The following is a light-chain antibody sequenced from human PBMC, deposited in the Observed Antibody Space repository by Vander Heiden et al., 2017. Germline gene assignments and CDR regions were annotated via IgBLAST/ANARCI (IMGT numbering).Light chain of an antibody. Sequence: DIEMTQSPSSLSASVADRVTITCLASQNSSSYFNWYEQKPGKAPKLLIYAASSLQSGVPSRFSGSGSGTDFTLTISSLQPEDFATYYCQQSYNAPWTFGQGTKVEIK. CDR3: QQSYNAPWT. J-gene: IGKJ1*01. CDR1: QNSSSY. CDR2: AAS. V-gene: IGKV1-39*01.